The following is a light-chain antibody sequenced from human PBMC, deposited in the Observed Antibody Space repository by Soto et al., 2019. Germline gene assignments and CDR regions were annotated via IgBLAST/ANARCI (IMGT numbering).Light chain of an antibody. V-gene: IGLV1-40*01. CDR3: QSYDNSLSGWV. Sequence: QPVLTQPPSVSGAPGQRVTISCTGGSSIIGAGYDVHWYQQLPGTAPKVLIYGNSNRPSGVPDRFSGSKSATSASLAITGLQAEDEADYYCQSYDNSLSGWVFGGGTQLTVL. J-gene: IGLJ2*01. CDR1: SSIIGAGYD. CDR2: GNS.